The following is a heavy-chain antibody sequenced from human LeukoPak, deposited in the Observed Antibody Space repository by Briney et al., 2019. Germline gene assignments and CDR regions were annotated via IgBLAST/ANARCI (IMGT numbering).Heavy chain of an antibody. D-gene: IGHD5-18*01. CDR3: ARSVLGYSYGLHIDY. CDR2: IHYRGST. Sequence: PSETLSLTCTVSGVSISSYYWSWIRQPPGKGLEWIGYIHYRGSTNYNPSLKSRVTISVDTSKNQFSLKLSSLTAADTAVYYCARSVLGYSYGLHIDYWGQGTLVTVSS. J-gene: IGHJ4*02. V-gene: IGHV4-59*01. CDR1: GVSISSYY.